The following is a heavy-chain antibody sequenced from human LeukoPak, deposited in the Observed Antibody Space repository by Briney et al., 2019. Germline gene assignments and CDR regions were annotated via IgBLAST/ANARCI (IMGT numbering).Heavy chain of an antibody. Sequence: AGGSLRLSCAASGFTFSSYEMNWVRQAPGKGLEWVSYISSSGSTIYYADSVKGRFTISRGNAKNSLYLQMNSLRAEDTAVYYCARDFGARGWFDYWGQGTLVTVSS. CDR1: GFTFSSYE. CDR3: ARDFGARGWFDY. CDR2: ISSSGSTI. J-gene: IGHJ4*02. D-gene: IGHD6-19*01. V-gene: IGHV3-48*03.